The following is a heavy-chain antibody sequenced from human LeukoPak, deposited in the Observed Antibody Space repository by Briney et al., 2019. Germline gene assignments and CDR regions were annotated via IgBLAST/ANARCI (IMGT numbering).Heavy chain of an antibody. V-gene: IGHV3-48*03. D-gene: IGHD5-18*01. CDR2: ISSSGSTI. CDR3: AKDFQIQLWLSFDY. CDR1: GFTFSSYE. J-gene: IGHJ4*02. Sequence: GGSLRLSCAASGFTFSSYEMNWVRQAPGKGLEWVSYISSSGSTIYYADSVKARFTISRDNSKNTLYLQMNSLRAEDTAVYYCAKDFQIQLWLSFDYWGQGTLVTVSS.